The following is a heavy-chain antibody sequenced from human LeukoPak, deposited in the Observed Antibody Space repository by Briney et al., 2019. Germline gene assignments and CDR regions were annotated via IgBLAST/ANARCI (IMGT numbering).Heavy chain of an antibody. J-gene: IGHJ4*02. CDR3: ARERYPVGYYFGY. V-gene: IGHV4-59*01. Sequence: SETLSLTCAVYGGSFSGYYWSWIRQPPGKGLEWIGYIYYSGSTNYNPSLKSRVTISVDTSKNQFSLKLSSVTAADTAVYYCARERYPVGYYFGYWGQGTLVTVSS. D-gene: IGHD1-14*01. CDR1: GGSFSGYY. CDR2: IYYSGST.